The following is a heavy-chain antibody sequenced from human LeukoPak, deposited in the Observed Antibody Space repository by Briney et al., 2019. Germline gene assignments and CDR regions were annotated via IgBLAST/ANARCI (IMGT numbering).Heavy chain of an antibody. J-gene: IGHJ4*02. CDR2: IDTYRSST. Sequence: ASVTVSCTASVYTFFSYGVSWVRQAPGQGREWMGWIDTYRSSTNYAQNLQGRVTVTTDTSTTTVYMELRSLRSDDSAVYYCARPNTDAAGYYFDYWGQGTLVTVSS. V-gene: IGHV1-18*01. D-gene: IGHD6-13*01. CDR1: VYTFFSYG. CDR3: ARPNTDAAGYYFDY.